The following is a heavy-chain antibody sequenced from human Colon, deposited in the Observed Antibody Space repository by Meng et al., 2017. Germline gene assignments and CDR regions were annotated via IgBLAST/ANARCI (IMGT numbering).Heavy chain of an antibody. CDR2: ISSTSTYI. V-gene: IGHV3-21*01. J-gene: IGHJ4*02. Sequence: GESLKISCAASGFTFRNYNMNWVRQAPGKGLEWVSSISSTSTYIYYAASVKGRFTISRDNAKHSLDLQMNRLRAEDTAVYYCTRGHSMVRGDGDFDSWGQGALVTVSS. D-gene: IGHD3-10*01. CDR1: GFTFRNYN. CDR3: TRGHSMVRGDGDFDS.